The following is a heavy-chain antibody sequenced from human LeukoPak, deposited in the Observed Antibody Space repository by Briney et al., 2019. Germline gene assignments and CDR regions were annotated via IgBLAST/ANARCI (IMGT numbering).Heavy chain of an antibody. D-gene: IGHD1-1*01. CDR1: GFTVSSYV. V-gene: IGHV3-33*01. CDR2: IWYDGSNK. Sequence: PGRPLSHSCAASGFTVSSYVLHWVRQAPGKGLEWVAVIWYDGSNKYYPDSVKGRFIISRDDSKNTLYLQMNSLRAEDTAVYYCARDSGHLDYWGQGTLVTVSS. CDR3: ARDSGHLDY. J-gene: IGHJ4*02.